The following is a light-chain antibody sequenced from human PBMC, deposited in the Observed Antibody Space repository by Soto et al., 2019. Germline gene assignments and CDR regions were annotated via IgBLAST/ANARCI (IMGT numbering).Light chain of an antibody. CDR2: EVS. V-gene: IGLV2-14*01. J-gene: IGLJ1*01. CDR3: SSFTSSSTGFFV. CDR1: SSDVGSYNY. Sequence: QSALTQPASVSGSPGQSITISCTGTSSDVGSYNYVSWYQHHPGKAPKLMISEVSNRPSGVSNRFSGSKSGNTASLTISGLQTEDEADYYCSSFTSSSTGFFVFGTGTKVTVL.